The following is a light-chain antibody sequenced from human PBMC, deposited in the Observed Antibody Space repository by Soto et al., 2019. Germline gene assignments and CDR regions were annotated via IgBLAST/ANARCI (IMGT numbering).Light chain of an antibody. V-gene: IGLV8-61*01. CDR3: VLYMGSGISV. Sequence: QTVVTQEPSLSVSPGGTVTITCGLSFGSVSTTSYPSWYQQIPGQAPRTLIYNTNTRSSGVPNRFSGSILGNKAALIITGAQAEDECDYYCVLYMGSGISVFGGGTKLTVL. J-gene: IGLJ3*02. CDR2: NTN. CDR1: FGSVSTTSY.